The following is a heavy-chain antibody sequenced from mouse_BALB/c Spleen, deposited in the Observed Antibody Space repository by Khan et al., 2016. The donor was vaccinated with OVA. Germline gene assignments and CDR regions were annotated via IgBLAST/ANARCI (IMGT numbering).Heavy chain of an antibody. Sequence: QIQLVQSGPELKKPGETVKISCKASGYTFTNYGMNWVKQAPGKGLKWMGWINTYTGEPTYADDFKGRFAFSLVTSASTAYLQINNLKNEDTATYFCARAPYFSYVMAYWGQGTSVTVSS. CDR3: ARAPYFSYVMAY. CDR2: INTYTGEP. V-gene: IGHV9-3-1*01. CDR1: GYTFTNYG. J-gene: IGHJ4*01. D-gene: IGHD2-10*01.